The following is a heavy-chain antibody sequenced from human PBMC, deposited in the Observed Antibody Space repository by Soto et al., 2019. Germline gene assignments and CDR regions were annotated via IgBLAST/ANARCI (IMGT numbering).Heavy chain of an antibody. CDR1: GLTISGKQY. J-gene: IGHJ3*01. D-gene: IGHD1-1*01. V-gene: IGHV3-53*01. CDR3: ATWHEREHAYDV. CDR2: LYDVDGS. Sequence: DVQLVESGGGLIQPGESLRLSCAAFGLTISGKQYVAWVRQAPGKGLEWVSALYDVDGSFYADSVKGRFTTSSDSSKTTVYLQMNDLRPDDTAVYYYATWHEREHAYDVWGQGTTVTVSS.